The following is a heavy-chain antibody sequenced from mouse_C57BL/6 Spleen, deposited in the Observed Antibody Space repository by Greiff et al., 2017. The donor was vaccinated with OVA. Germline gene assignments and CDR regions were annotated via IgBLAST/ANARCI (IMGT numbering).Heavy chain of an antibody. Sequence: VQRVESGAELVKPGASVKISCKASGYAFSSYWMNWVKQRPGTGLEWIGQIYPGDGDTNYNGKFKGKATLTADKSSSPAYMQLSSLTSEDSAVYFCARATTVALRYWGQGTTLTVSS. CDR2: IYPGDGDT. CDR3: ARATTVALRY. CDR1: GYAFSSYW. J-gene: IGHJ2*01. D-gene: IGHD1-1*01. V-gene: IGHV1-80*01.